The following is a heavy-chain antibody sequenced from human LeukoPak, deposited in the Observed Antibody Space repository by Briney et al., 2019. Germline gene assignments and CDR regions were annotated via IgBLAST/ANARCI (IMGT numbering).Heavy chain of an antibody. Sequence: PGGSLRLSCAASGFTFSSYAMSWVRQAPGKGLEWISAISGSGGSTYYADSVKGRFTISRDNSKNTLYLQMNSLRAEDTAVYHCAKGFGYSGYETLDYWGQGTLVTVSP. CDR3: AKGFGYSGYETLDY. CDR1: GFTFSSYA. V-gene: IGHV3-23*01. J-gene: IGHJ4*02. CDR2: ISGSGGST. D-gene: IGHD5-12*01.